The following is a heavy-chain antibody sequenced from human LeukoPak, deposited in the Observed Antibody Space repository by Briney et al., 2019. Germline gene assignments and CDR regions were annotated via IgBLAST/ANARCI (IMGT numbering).Heavy chain of an antibody. J-gene: IGHJ4*02. CDR2: ISGDGGST. CDR3: AKDYYGSGRPGGY. D-gene: IGHD3-10*01. CDR1: GFTFDDYA. V-gene: IGHV3-43*02. Sequence: VQPGGSLRLSCAASGFTFDDYAMHGGRQAPGKGLEWVALISGDGGSTYYADSVKGRFTISRDNSKNSLYLQMNSLRTEDTALYYCAKDYYGSGRPGGYWGQGTLVTVSS.